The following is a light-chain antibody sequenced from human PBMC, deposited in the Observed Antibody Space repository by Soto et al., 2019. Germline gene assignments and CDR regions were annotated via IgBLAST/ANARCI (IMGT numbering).Light chain of an antibody. CDR1: QDISHY. CDR2: DAS. V-gene: IGKV1-33*01. CDR3: QQCGNLPIT. Sequence: DIQMTQSPSSLSASVGDTVTITCQASQDISHYLTWYQQKPGQAPRLLIYDASNRDTGIPSRFSGSGSGTEFSFNITSLQPEDVAAYYCQQCGNLPITFGQGTLLEIK. J-gene: IGKJ5*01.